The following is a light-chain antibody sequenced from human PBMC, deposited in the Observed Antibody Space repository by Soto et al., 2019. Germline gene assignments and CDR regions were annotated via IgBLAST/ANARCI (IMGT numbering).Light chain of an antibody. Sequence: DIQMTQSPSTLSASVGDRVTITCRASQTISSWLAWYQAKPGKAPKLLIYKASNLGSGVPSRFSGSGSGTEFPLTISSLQPDDFATYYCQQYNTYWTFGQGTKVEIK. J-gene: IGKJ1*01. CDR1: QTISSW. CDR2: KAS. V-gene: IGKV1-5*03. CDR3: QQYNTYWT.